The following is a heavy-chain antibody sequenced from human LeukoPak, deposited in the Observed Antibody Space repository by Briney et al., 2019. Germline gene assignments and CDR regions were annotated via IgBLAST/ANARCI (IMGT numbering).Heavy chain of an antibody. J-gene: IGHJ6*02. CDR3: ARSIGLTGGGVDV. CDR2: ITDSGSTI. D-gene: IGHD3-9*01. CDR1: GFTFRDYN. Sequence: GGSLRLSCAASGFTFRDYNMSWVRQAPGKGLEWVSYITDSGSTIHYADSVNGRFTISRGNAKNSLYLQMNSLRAEDSAVYYCARSIGLTGGGVDVWGRGTTVTVSS. V-gene: IGHV3-11*01.